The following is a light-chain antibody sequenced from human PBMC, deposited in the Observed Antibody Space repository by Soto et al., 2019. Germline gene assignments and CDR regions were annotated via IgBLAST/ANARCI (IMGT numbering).Light chain of an antibody. CDR1: QSVGTY. CDR2: DAS. J-gene: IGKJ1*01. Sequence: EIVLTQSPATLSLSPGERATLSCRASQSVGTYLAWYQQKPGQAPRLLMYDASNRATGIPARFSGGGSGTDFTLTISSLEPEDFAVYYCQGRSNWAWTFGQGTKVEI. CDR3: QGRSNWAWT. V-gene: IGKV3-11*01.